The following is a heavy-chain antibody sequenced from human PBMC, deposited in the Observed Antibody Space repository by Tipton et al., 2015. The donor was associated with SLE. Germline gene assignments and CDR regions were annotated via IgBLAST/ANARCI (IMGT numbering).Heavy chain of an antibody. CDR1: GGSISSGSYY. J-gene: IGHJ6*02. V-gene: IGHV4-61*10. CDR2: IYYSGST. CDR3: ARAPFVVVVAATYYYYGMDV. D-gene: IGHD2-15*01. Sequence: TLSLTCTVSGGSISSGSYYWSWIRQPAGKGLEWIGYIYYSGSTNYNPSLKSRVTISVDTSKNQFSLKLSSVTAADTAVYYCARAPFVVVVAATYYYYGMDVWGQGTTVTVSS.